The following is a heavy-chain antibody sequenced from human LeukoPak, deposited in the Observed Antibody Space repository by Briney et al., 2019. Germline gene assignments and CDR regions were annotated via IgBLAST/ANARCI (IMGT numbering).Heavy chain of an antibody. J-gene: IGHJ4*02. CDR3: ARRKYYETSTYYFEY. Sequence: GESLKISCKASRYIFTNYWIGWVRQMPGKGLEWMGIIYPGDSATRYSPSFQGQVTNSVDKSISTAYLQWSSLKASDTAMYYCARRKYYETSTYYFEYWGQGTLVADSS. CDR1: RYIFTNYW. V-gene: IGHV5-51*01. D-gene: IGHD3-22*01. CDR2: IYPGDSAT.